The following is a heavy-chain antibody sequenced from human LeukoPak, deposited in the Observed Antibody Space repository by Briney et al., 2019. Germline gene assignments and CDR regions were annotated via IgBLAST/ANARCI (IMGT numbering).Heavy chain of an antibody. V-gene: IGHV3-9*01. J-gene: IGHJ4*02. CDR1: GFTFDDYA. Sequence: GGSLRLSCAASGFTFDDYAMHWVRQAPGKGLEWVSGISWNSGSIGYADSVKGRFTISRDNAKNTLYLQMNSLRAEDTAVYYCARDRRNYYDSSGLVWGQGTLVTVSS. D-gene: IGHD3-22*01. CDR2: ISWNSGSI. CDR3: ARDRRNYYDSSGLV.